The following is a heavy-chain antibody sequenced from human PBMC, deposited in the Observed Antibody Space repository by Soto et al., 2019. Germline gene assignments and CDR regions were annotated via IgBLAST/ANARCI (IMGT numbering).Heavy chain of an antibody. V-gene: IGHV4-34*12. D-gene: IGHD2-2*01. CDR3: ARVGQPPSDY. CDR1: GGSFSGYY. Sequence: SKTLSLTCAVSGGSFSGYYWSWIRQPPGKGLEWIGEIIHTGSTNYNPSLKSRITISVDTSKKQFSLKLSSVTAADTAVYYCARVGQPPSDYWGQGTLVTVSS. CDR2: IIHTGST. J-gene: IGHJ4*02.